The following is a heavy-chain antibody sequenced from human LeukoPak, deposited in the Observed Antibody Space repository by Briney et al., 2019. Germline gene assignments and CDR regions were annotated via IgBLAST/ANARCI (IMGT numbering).Heavy chain of an antibody. J-gene: IGHJ4*02. CDR2: ISWDGGST. Sequence: PGGSLRLSCAASGFTFDDYTMHWVRQAPGKGLEWVSLISWDGGSTYYADSVKGRFTISRDNSKNSLYLQMNSLRTEDTALYYCAKGGSYPFDYWGQGTLVTVSS. CDR3: AKGGSYPFDY. D-gene: IGHD1-26*01. CDR1: GFTFDDYT. V-gene: IGHV3-43*01.